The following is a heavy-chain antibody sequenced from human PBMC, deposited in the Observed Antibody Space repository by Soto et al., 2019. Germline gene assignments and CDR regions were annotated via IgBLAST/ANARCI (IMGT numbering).Heavy chain of an antibody. CDR2: LYQGLSI. J-gene: IGHJ4*02. CDR3: ARHGGYYFDY. Sequence: SETLSLTCAVYSGPFSGYYWSWIRQPPGKGLEWIGELYQGLSIIYNPSLESRVTISGDSSKNQFSLKLRSVTAADTAVYYCARHGGYYFDYWGQGTLVTVSS. CDR1: SGPFSGYY. V-gene: IGHV4-34*01. D-gene: IGHD3-16*01.